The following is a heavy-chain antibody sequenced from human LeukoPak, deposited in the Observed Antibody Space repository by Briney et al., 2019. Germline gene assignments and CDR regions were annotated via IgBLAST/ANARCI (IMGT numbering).Heavy chain of an antibody. Sequence: GGSLRLSCAAFSGFAMSWVRQAPGKRLEWVSAINGRGDDTYYPDSVKGRFTISRDNSNNTLYLQMNSLRADDTAVYYCAKGHRESSSFIDSWGQGIPVTVSS. CDR3: AKGHRESSSFIDS. J-gene: IGHJ4*02. CDR1: SGFA. V-gene: IGHV3-23*01. CDR2: INGRGDDT.